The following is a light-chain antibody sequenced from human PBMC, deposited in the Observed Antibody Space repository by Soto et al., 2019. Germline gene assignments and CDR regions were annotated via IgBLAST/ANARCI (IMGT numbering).Light chain of an antibody. J-gene: IGKJ4*01. CDR1: QSVSSY. V-gene: IGKV3-11*01. Sequence: EIVLTQSPATLSLSPGERATLSCRASQSVSSYLAWYQQKPGQAPRLLIYDASNRATGIPARFSGSGSGTDFTLTISSLEPEDFEFYYCQQRSNWPPPLTFGGGTRVDIK. CDR3: QQRSNWPPPLT. CDR2: DAS.